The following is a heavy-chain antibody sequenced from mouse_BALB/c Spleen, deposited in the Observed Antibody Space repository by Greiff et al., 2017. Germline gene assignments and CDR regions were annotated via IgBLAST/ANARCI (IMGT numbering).Heavy chain of an antibody. CDR2: IWGDGST. CDR1: GFSLTGYG. D-gene: IGHD2-2*01. J-gene: IGHJ4*01. CDR3: ASPSDGYAYYYAMDD. Sequence: VQVVESGPGLVAPSQSLSITCTVSGFSLTGYGVNWVRQPPGKGLEWLGMIWGDGSTNYNSALKSRLSISKDNSKSQVFLKLNRLQTDDTARYYGASPSDGYAYYYAMDDWGEGTAVTVAS. V-gene: IGHV2-6-7*01.